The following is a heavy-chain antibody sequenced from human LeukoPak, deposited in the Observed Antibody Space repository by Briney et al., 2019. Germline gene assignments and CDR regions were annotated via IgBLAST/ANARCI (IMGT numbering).Heavy chain of an antibody. Sequence: GASVKVSCKATGYIFTSYGIGWVRQAPGQGLEWMGWINTHNGNTNFVQKFQGRVTMTTDTSTTTACMELGSLTSDDTAVYYCATVSYYSGCDYWGQGTLVTVSS. CDR2: INTHNGNT. J-gene: IGHJ4*02. D-gene: IGHD6-19*01. CDR1: GYIFTSYG. V-gene: IGHV1-18*01. CDR3: ATVSYYSGCDY.